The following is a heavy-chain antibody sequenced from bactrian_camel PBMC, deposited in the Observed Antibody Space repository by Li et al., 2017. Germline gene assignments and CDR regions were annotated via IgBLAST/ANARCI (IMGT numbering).Heavy chain of an antibody. V-gene: IGHV3S31*01. CDR3: AAYDTFFLCVNNGVHNY. CDR1: GFTYSSYS. D-gene: IGHD5*01. CDR2: LDIGGDVV. Sequence: QLVESGGGSVQAGGSLRLSCKASGFTYSSYSMGWVRQASGKEREGVACLDIGGDVVYYADSVKGRFAISRDNADNTLYLQMNSLKPDDTAKYYCAAYDTFFLCVNNGVHNYLGQGTQVTVS. J-gene: IGHJ4*01.